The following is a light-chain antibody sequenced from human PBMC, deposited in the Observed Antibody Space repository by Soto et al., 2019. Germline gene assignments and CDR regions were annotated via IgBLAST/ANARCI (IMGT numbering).Light chain of an antibody. Sequence: QSVLTQPPSVSAAPGQKVTISCSGSSSNIGNNAVSWYQQLPGTPPKLLIYDNDNRPSGIPDRFSGSKSGTSATLDITGLQTWDEADYYCGTWDSNLRGVFGGGTKLTVL. CDR3: GTWDSNLRGV. J-gene: IGLJ2*01. V-gene: IGLV1-51*01. CDR1: SSNIGNNA. CDR2: DND.